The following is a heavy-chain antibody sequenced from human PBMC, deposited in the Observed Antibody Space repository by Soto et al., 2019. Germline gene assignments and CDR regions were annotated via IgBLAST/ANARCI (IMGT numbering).Heavy chain of an antibody. CDR1: GDSISSSTYY. Sequence: SETLSLTCTVSGDSISSSTYYWGWIRQPPGKGLEWIGCIYHTGTTYYNPSLKSRVTISVDTSKNQFSLKLSSVTAADTAVYYCARPYFSSSSMFDYWGQGTLVPVSS. CDR3: ARPYFSSSSMFDY. V-gene: IGHV4-39*01. CDR2: IYHTGTT. D-gene: IGHD6-6*01. J-gene: IGHJ4*02.